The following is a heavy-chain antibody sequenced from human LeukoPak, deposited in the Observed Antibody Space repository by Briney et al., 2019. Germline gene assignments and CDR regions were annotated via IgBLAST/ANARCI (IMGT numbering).Heavy chain of an antibody. V-gene: IGHV3-48*01. Sequence: SGGSLRLSCAASGFSFSGSDMNWVRQAPGKGLEWVPHISSSSTAIYYADSMKGRFTISRDNAKDSLYLQMNSLRAEDTAVYYCATDLTYWGQGTLVTVAS. J-gene: IGHJ4*02. CDR2: ISSSSTAI. D-gene: IGHD3-9*01. CDR1: GFSFSGSD. CDR3: ATDLTY.